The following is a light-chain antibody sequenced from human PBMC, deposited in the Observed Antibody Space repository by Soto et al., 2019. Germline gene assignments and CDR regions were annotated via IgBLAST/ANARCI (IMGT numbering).Light chain of an antibody. Sequence: EIVIAQSHASLSVSPGERATLSCRASQYVINNLAWFQQKPVQTPRLLIYDASNRATDIPARFSGSGSETDFTLTICGLEPQDFALFYSQHRMIWSLPFAQGHQRRL. CDR3: QHRMIWSLP. V-gene: IGKV3-11*01. J-gene: IGKJ5*01. CDR2: DAS. CDR1: QYVINN.